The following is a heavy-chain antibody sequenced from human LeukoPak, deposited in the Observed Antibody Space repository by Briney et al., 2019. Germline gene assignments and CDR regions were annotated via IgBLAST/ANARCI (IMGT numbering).Heavy chain of an antibody. CDR2: IYDSGSA. V-gene: IGHV4-59*01. CDR1: GGSISSYQ. CDR3: ARVGVDYSGNVLKYFFDF. J-gene: IGHJ4*02. Sequence: SETLSLTCTVSGGSISSYQWSWIRQPPGKGLEWIGNIYDSGSANYNPSLKSRVVISVDTSKNQCSLNLTPVTAADTAVYYCARVGVDYSGNVLKYFFDFWGQGTLVTVSS. D-gene: IGHD4-23*01.